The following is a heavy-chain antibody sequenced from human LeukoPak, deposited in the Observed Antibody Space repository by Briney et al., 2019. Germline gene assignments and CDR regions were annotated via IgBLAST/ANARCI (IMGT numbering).Heavy chain of an antibody. V-gene: IGHV1-2*02. CDR3: ARDGVGYYDSSGYYYFQH. CDR2: INPNSGGT. J-gene: IGHJ1*01. D-gene: IGHD3-22*01. Sequence: ASVKVSCKASGYTFTGYYMHWVRQAPGQGLEWMGWINPNSGGTNYAQKFQGRVTMTRDTSISTAYMELSRLRSDDTAVYYCARDGVGYYDSSGYYYFQHWGQGTLVTVTS. CDR1: GYTFTGYY.